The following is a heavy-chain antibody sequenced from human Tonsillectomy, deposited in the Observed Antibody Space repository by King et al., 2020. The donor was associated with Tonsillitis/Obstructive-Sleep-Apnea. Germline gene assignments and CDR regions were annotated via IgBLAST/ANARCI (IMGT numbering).Heavy chain of an antibody. CDR1: GFTFTNYW. Sequence: VQLVESGGDLVQPGGSLRLSCAASGFTFTNYWMHWVRQAPGKGLVWVSRIDSDGSTTRYADSVKGRFTISRDNAKNTMYLQMNSLRAEDTAVYYCARAPICIGGGCSEHYNFYYLDVWGKGTTVSVSS. J-gene: IGHJ6*03. CDR2: IDSDGSTT. CDR3: ARAPICIGGGCSEHYNFYYLDV. D-gene: IGHD2-15*01. V-gene: IGHV3-74*01.